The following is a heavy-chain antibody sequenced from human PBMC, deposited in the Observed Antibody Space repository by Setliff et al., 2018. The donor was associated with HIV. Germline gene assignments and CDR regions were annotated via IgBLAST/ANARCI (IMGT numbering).Heavy chain of an antibody. CDR1: GGSINSTYYW. CDR2: IFYSGST. J-gene: IGHJ4*02. Sequence: PSETLSLTCTVSGGSINSTYYWWGWIRQTPGKGLEWIGNIFYSGSTHYNPSLKSRVSLSVGTSKNQFSLKLTSVTAADTGVYHCARVGVRNWNDDGIDFWGQGALVTVPQ. D-gene: IGHD1-1*01. CDR3: ARVGVRNWNDDGIDF. V-gene: IGHV4-39*01.